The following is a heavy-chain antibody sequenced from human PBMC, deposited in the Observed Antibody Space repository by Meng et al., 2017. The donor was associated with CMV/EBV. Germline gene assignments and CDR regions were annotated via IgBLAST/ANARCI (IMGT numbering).Heavy chain of an antibody. Sequence: GSLRLSCTVSGYSISSGYYWGGIRQPPGGGLEWIGTFYQSGTTYYNPSLKSRVTMSADTSKNQFSLNLGSVTAADTAVYYCVRAGSSSRELFYYYSMDVWGQGTTVTVSS. V-gene: IGHV4-38-2*02. D-gene: IGHD6-6*01. J-gene: IGHJ6*02. CDR3: VRAGSSSRELFYYYSMDV. CDR2: FYQSGTT. CDR1: GYSISSGYY.